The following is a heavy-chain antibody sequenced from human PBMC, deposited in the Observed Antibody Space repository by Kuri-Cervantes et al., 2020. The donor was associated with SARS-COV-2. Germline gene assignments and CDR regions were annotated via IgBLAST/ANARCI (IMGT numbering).Heavy chain of an antibody. J-gene: IGHJ4*02. D-gene: IGHD4-11*01. V-gene: IGHV2-5*05. Sequence: SGPTLVKPTQTLTLTCTFSGFSLSTSGVGVGWIRQPPGKALEWLALIYWDDDKRHGPSLKSRLTITKDTSKNQVVLTMTNMDPVDTATYYCARIQATTVIADYWGQGTLVTVSS. CDR3: ARIQATTVIADY. CDR2: IYWDDDK. CDR1: GFSLSTSGVG.